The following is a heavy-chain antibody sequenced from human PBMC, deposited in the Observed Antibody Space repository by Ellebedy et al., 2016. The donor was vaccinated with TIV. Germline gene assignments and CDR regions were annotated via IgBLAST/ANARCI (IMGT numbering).Heavy chain of an antibody. V-gene: IGHV3-66*01. J-gene: IGHJ4*02. CDR3: ARDRGGDYDY. CDR1: GFIVSSKY. CDR2: IYSGGGT. Sequence: GESLKISCAASGFIVSSKYMSWVRQAPGKGLEWVSIIYSGGGTYYADSVKCRFTISRDNSKNTLYLQMNSLRAEDTAVYYCARDRGGDYDYWGQGTLVTVSS. D-gene: IGHD4-17*01.